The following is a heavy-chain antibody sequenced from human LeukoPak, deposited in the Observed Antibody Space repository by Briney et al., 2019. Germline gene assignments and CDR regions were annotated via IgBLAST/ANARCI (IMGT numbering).Heavy chain of an antibody. CDR2: ISSSDSYI. V-gene: IGHV3-21*01. CDR1: GFIFSSHG. J-gene: IGHJ6*03. CDR3: ARDLLGYNYYYMDV. D-gene: IGHD3-16*02. Sequence: GGSLRLSCAASGFIFSSHGMNWVRQAPGKGLEWVSSISSSDSYIYYADSVKGRFTISKDNAKNSLFLQMNSLRAEDTAVYYCARDLLGYNYYYMDVWGKGTTVTVSS.